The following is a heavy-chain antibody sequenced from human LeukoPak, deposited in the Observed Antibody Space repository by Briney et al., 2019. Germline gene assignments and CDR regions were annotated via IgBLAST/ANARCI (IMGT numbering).Heavy chain of an antibody. Sequence: PGGSLRLSCAASGFTFSSYWMSRVRQAPGKGLEWVANIKQDGSEKYYVDSVKGRFTISRDNAKNSLYLQMNSLRAEDTAVYYCARVRYFDWLYASWFDPWGQGTLVTVSS. CDR1: GFTFSSYW. V-gene: IGHV3-7*01. D-gene: IGHD3-9*01. CDR2: IKQDGSEK. J-gene: IGHJ5*02. CDR3: ARVRYFDWLYASWFDP.